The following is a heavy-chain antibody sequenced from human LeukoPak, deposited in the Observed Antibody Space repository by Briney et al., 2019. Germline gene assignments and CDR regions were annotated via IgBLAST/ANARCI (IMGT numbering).Heavy chain of an antibody. Sequence: PGGSLRLSCAASGFTFSSYAMHWVRQAPGKGLEWMAVISYDGSNKYYADSVKGRFTISRDNSKNTLYLQMNSLRAEDTAVYYCANIPYYYDSSGYYPFVDYWGQGTLVTVSS. CDR1: GFTFSSYA. CDR2: ISYDGSNK. CDR3: ANIPYYYDSSGYYPFVDY. V-gene: IGHV3-30*04. J-gene: IGHJ4*02. D-gene: IGHD3-22*01.